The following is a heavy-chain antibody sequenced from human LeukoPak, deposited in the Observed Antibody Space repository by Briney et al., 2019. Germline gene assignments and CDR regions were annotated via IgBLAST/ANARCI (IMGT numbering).Heavy chain of an antibody. Sequence: SVKVSCKASGGTFSSYAISWVRQAPGQGLEWMGGIIPIFGTANYAQKFQGRVTITTDESTSTAYMELSSLRSEDTAVYYCARGGPFPSSSSSREYYLDYWGQGTLVTVSS. CDR3: ARGGPFPSSSSSREYYLDY. CDR2: IIPIFGTA. CDR1: GGTFSSYA. V-gene: IGHV1-69*05. D-gene: IGHD6-6*01. J-gene: IGHJ4*02.